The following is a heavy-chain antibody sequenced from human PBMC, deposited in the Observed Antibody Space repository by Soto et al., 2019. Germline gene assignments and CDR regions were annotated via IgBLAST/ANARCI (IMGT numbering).Heavy chain of an antibody. CDR2: ISAYNGNT. CDR3: ARDRSTGIAVAGSWFDH. D-gene: IGHD6-19*01. Sequence: ASVKVSCKASGYTFTSYGISWVRQAPGQGLEWMGWISAYNGNTNYAQKLQGRVTMTTDTSTSTAYMELRSLRSDDTAVYSCARDRSTGIAVAGSWFDHWGQGTLVTVSS. CDR1: GYTFTSYG. V-gene: IGHV1-18*01. J-gene: IGHJ5*02.